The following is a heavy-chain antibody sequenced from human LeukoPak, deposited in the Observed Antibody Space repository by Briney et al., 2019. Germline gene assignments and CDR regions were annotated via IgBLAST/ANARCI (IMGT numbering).Heavy chain of an antibody. CDR1: GFTFRSHA. CDR2: IYKDGKI. Sequence: PGGSLRLSCAASGFTFRSHAMSWVRQAPGKGPEWVSVIYKDGKIYYIDSVKGRFTISRDTSKNTLYLQMNSLRVEDTAVYYCASRHCSGGDCYFAGADPFDHWGQGTLVTVSS. CDR3: ASRHCSGGDCYFAGADPFDH. J-gene: IGHJ4*02. V-gene: IGHV3-53*01. D-gene: IGHD2-21*01.